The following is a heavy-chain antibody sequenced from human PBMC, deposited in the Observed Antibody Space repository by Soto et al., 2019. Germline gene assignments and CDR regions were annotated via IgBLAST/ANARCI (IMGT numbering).Heavy chain of an antibody. CDR1: GDKFSTYA. V-gene: IGHV1-69*01. CDR3: ARGGKERFRGSGMDG. D-gene: IGHD1-1*01. CDR2: IITFFGAA. J-gene: IGHJ6*02. Sequence: QVQLVQSGAEVRKPGSSVRVACKASGDKFSTYAINWVRQVPGHGLEWLGGIITFFGAAMYAQKFQGRVTITADESATTAYMELSSLRSEDTAVYYCARGGKERFRGSGMDGWGQGTTVTVSS.